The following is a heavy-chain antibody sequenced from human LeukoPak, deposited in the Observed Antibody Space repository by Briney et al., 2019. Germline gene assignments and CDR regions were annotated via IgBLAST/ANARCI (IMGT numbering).Heavy chain of an antibody. CDR3: ARLPGSSSWYYFDY. CDR1: GYSISSGYY. CDR2: IYHSGST. D-gene: IGHD6-13*01. J-gene: IGHJ4*02. V-gene: IGHV4-38-2*01. Sequence: PSETLSLTCAVSGYSISSGYYWGWIRQPPGKGLEWIGSIYHSGSTYYNPSLKSRVTISVDTSKNQFSLKLSSVTAADTAVYYCARLPGSSSWYYFDYWGQGTLVTVSS.